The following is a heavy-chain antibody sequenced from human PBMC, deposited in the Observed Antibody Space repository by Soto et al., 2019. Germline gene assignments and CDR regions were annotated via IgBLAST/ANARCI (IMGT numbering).Heavy chain of an antibody. V-gene: IGHV3-72*01. CDR3: SCRLANHAFDI. Sequence: GGSLRLSCAASGFTFSSYAMSWVRQAPGKGLEWVGRTRNKANIYTTEYAASVKGRFIISTDDSKNSLYLQMNSLKTEDTAVYYCSCRLANHAFDIWGQGTMVTVSS. CDR2: TRNKANIYTT. CDR1: GFTFSSYA. J-gene: IGHJ3*02.